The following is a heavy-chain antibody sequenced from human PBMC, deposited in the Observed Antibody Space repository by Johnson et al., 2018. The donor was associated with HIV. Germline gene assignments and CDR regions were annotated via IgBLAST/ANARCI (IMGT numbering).Heavy chain of an antibody. V-gene: IGHV3-25*05. D-gene: IGHD3-16*01. CDR1: QFTFSSYY. Sequence: VQLVESGGGVVQPGRSLRLSCAASQFTFSSYYMNCVRQPPGNGLELVGQVYRRGGSTYLIDSGKDRFNISRDNAKNTLHLQMNSLKTDDTAVYYCTRGVNSEGGSIWGQGTMVTVSS. J-gene: IGHJ3*02. CDR2: VYRRGGST. CDR3: TRGVNSEGGSI.